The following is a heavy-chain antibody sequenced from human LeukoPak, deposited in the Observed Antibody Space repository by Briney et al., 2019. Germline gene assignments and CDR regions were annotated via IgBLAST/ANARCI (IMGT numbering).Heavy chain of an antibody. CDR1: GFTFSSYS. V-gene: IGHV3-21*06. Sequence: GSLRLSCAASGFTFSSYSMNWVRQAPGKGLEWVSSISSSSSYIYYADSVKGRFTISRDNAENSLYLQMNSLRAEDTAVYYCARDSTPYSSDWYYDAFDIWGPGTMVTVSS. CDR2: ISSSSSYI. J-gene: IGHJ3*02. D-gene: IGHD6-19*01. CDR3: ARDSTPYSSDWYYDAFDI.